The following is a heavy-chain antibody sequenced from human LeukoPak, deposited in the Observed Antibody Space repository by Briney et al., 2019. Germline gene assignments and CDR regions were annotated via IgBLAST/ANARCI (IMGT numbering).Heavy chain of an antibody. CDR2: INWNGGST. V-gene: IGHV3-20*04. CDR3: ARGYCSGGSCYLGAY. Sequence: GGSLRLSCAASGFTFDDYGMSWVRQAPGKGLEWVSGINWNGGSTGYADSVKGRFTIPRDNAKNSLYLQMNSLRAEDTALYYCARGYCSGGSCYLGAYWGQGTLVTVSS. D-gene: IGHD2-15*01. J-gene: IGHJ4*02. CDR1: GFTFDDYG.